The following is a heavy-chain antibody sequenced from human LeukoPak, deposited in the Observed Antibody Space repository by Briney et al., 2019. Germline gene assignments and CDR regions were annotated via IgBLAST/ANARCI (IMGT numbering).Heavy chain of an antibody. CDR3: ARDAGGYCSGGSCYSEYYFDY. Sequence: GRSLRLSCAASGFTFSSYGMHWVRQAPGKGLEWVAVIWYDGSNKYYADSVKGRFTISRDNSKNTLYLQMNSLRAEDTAVYYCARDAGGYCSGGSCYSEYYFDYWGQGTLVTVSS. CDR1: GFTFSSYG. V-gene: IGHV3-33*01. CDR2: IWYDGSNK. J-gene: IGHJ4*02. D-gene: IGHD2-15*01.